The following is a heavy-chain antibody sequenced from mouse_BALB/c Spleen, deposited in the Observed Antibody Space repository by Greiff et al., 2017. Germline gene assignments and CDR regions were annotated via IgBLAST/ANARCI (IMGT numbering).Heavy chain of an antibody. V-gene: IGHV1-14*01. CDR3: ARSGGNCGYYFDY. CDR1: GYTFTSYV. J-gene: IGHJ2*01. CDR2: INPYNDGT. Sequence: VQLQQSGPELVKPGASVKMSCKASGYTFTSYVMHWVKQKPGQGLEWIGYINPYNDGTKYNEKFKGKATLTSDKSSSTAYMELSSLTSEDSAVYYCARSGGNCGYYFDYWGQGTTLTVSS. D-gene: IGHD2-1*01.